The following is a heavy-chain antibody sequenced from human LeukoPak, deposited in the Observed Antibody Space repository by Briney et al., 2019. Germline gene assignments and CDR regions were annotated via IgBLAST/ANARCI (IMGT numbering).Heavy chain of an antibody. Sequence: GGSLRLSCAASGFTFSTYEMNWDRQAPGKGLEWVSYISSSGSIKNYADSVKGRFTISRDNAKNSLYLQMNSLRAEDTAVYYCAKVSGGYDFDYWGQGTLVTVSS. J-gene: IGHJ4*02. CDR1: GFTFSTYE. V-gene: IGHV3-48*03. CDR2: ISSSGSIK. CDR3: AKVSGGYDFDY. D-gene: IGHD2-15*01.